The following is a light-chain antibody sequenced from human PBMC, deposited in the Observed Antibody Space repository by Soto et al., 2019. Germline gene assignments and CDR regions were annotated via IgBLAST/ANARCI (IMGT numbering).Light chain of an antibody. J-gene: IGKJ4*01. CDR1: QSVSSSY. Sequence: EIVLTQSPGTLSLSPGERATLSCRASQSVSSSYLAWYQQKPGQAPRLLIYDASNRATGIPARFSGSGSGTDFTLTISSLQPEDFAIYYCRQRDNWPPTFGGGTKVDIK. CDR3: RQRDNWPPT. V-gene: IGKV3D-20*02. CDR2: DAS.